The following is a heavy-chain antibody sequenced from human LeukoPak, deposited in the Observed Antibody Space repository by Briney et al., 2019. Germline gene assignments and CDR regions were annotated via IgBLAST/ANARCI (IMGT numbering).Heavy chain of an antibody. Sequence: VCIDPTSGATKYAQKFHDRVTMTSDTSISTAYMELSGLRSDDTAVYFCAKEADIVSFDPWGRGTLVTVSS. CDR3: AKEADIVSFDP. J-gene: IGHJ2*01. D-gene: IGHD2-15*01. CDR2: IDPTSGAT. V-gene: IGHV1-2*02.